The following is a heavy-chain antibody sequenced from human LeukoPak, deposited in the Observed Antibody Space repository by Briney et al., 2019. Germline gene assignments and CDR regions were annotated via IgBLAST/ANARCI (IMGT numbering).Heavy chain of an antibody. CDR2: ISSSSSTI. CDR1: GFTFSSYS. V-gene: IGHV3-48*01. J-gene: IGHJ4*02. Sequence: GGSLRLSCAASGFTFSSYSMNWVRQAPGRGLEWVSYISSSSSTIYYADSVKGRFTISRDNAKNSLYLQMNSLRAEDTAVYYCARASSGWYWYFDYWGQGTLVTVSS. CDR3: ARASSGWYWYFDY. D-gene: IGHD6-19*01.